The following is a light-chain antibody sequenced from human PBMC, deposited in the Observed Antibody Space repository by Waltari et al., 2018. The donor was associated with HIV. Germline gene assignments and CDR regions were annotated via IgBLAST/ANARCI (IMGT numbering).Light chain of an antibody. V-gene: IGLV2-23*02. CDR2: YVS. J-gene: IGLJ3*02. Sequence: QSALTPPASVSGNPGQSVTLTCTGTALGVGYYNLVSCFQQHPGKSPKLLIYYVSKRPSGVSSRFSGSKSGYFASLTISGLLTEDESSYYCLTYVSKTSTWQFGGGTYLTV. CDR3: LTYVSKTSTWQ. CDR1: ALGVGYYNL.